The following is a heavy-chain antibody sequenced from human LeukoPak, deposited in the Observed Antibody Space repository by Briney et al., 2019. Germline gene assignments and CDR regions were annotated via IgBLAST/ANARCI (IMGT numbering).Heavy chain of an antibody. J-gene: IGHJ4*02. CDR1: GYTLTELS. Sequence: ASVKVSCKVSGYTLTELSMHWVRLAPGKGLEWMGGFDPEDGETIYAQKFQGRVTMTEDTSTDTAYMELSSLRSEDTAVYYCATGGDITTGSFDYWGQGTLVAVSS. V-gene: IGHV1-24*01. CDR2: FDPEDGET. CDR3: ATGGDITTGSFDY. D-gene: IGHD3-22*01.